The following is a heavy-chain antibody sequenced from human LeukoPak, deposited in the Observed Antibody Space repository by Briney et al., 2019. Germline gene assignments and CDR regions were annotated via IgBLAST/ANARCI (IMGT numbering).Heavy chain of an antibody. Sequence: PSETLSLTCSASGGSISSSSYYWGWIRQPPGEGLEWIGSIYYTGSTYYNPSLKSRVTISIDTSKNQFSLKLSSVTAADTAVYYCAKVYYYYYYMDVWGKGTTVTVSS. V-gene: IGHV4-39*07. J-gene: IGHJ6*03. CDR1: GGSISSSSYY. CDR2: IYYTGST. CDR3: AKVYYYYYYMDV.